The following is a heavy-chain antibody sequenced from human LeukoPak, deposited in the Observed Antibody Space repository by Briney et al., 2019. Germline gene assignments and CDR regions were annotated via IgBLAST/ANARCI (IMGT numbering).Heavy chain of an antibody. Sequence: GGSLRLSCATSGFTFEDYAMHWVRQPPGKGLEWVAGISWGTGTLGYADSVKGRFTLSRDNAKSSLYLQMNSLRVDDTAFYYCARGRYCSSTSCHDAFDIWGQGTMVTVSS. CDR1: GFTFEDYA. CDR3: ARGRYCSSTSCHDAFDI. J-gene: IGHJ3*02. D-gene: IGHD2-2*01. CDR2: ISWGTGTL. V-gene: IGHV3-9*01.